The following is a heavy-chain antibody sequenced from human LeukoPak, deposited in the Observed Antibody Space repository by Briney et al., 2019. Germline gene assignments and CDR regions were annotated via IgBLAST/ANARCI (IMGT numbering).Heavy chain of an antibody. J-gene: IGHJ4*02. CDR2: VSYSGST. CDR1: GGSISSGADY. CDR3: ARADMATVFDF. V-gene: IGHV4-31*03. Sequence: SETLSLTCTVSGGSISSGADYWSWIRQHPGKGLEWIGYVSYSGSTYYNPSLKTRLTISVDTSKNQFSLKLGSVTAADTAFYYCARADMATVFDFWGRGTLVTVSS. D-gene: IGHD5-24*01.